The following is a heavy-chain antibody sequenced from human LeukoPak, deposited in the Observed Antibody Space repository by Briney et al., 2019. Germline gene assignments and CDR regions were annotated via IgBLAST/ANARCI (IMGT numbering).Heavy chain of an antibody. D-gene: IGHD6-19*01. Sequence: ASVKVSCKASGYTFTSYAMHWVRQAPGQRLEWMGWINAGNGNTKYSQKFQGRVTITRDTSASTAYMELSSLRSEDTAVYYCARGPRIAVAGAFDIWGQGTMVTVS. CDR2: INAGNGNT. CDR3: ARGPRIAVAGAFDI. CDR1: GYTFTSYA. J-gene: IGHJ3*02. V-gene: IGHV1-3*01.